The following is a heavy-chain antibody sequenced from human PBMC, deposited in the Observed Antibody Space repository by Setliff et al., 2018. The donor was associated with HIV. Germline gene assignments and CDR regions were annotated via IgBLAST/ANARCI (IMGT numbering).Heavy chain of an antibody. CDR3: ARGRKKTLAVSGTRYFDF. CDR1: GGSFTDFY. CDR2: ITHSGST. Sequence: SETLSLTCAVYGGSFTDFYWTIIRQSPGKGLEWIGEITHSGSTTYDPSLKSRITVSVDTSKNQFSLKLTSVTAADMGVYYCARGRKKTLAVSGTRYFDFWGQGALVTVSS. J-gene: IGHJ4*02. D-gene: IGHD6-19*01. V-gene: IGHV4-34*01.